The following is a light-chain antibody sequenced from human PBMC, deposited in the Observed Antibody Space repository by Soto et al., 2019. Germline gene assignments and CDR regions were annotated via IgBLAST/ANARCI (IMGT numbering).Light chain of an antibody. J-gene: IGLJ1*01. V-gene: IGLV2-23*02. Sequence: QSVLTQPASVSGSPGQSIAISCTGTSGDIGTYNPVSWYQQHPGKAPKLMISEVNKRPSGVSDRFSGSKSGDTASLTISGLRTEDEADYYCCSFAGSGTGVFGTGTRSPS. CDR3: CSFAGSGTGV. CDR2: EVN. CDR1: SGDIGTYNP.